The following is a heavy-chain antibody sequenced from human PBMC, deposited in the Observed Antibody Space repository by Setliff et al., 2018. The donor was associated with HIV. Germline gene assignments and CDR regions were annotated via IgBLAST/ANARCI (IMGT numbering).Heavy chain of an antibody. CDR1: GVSISSYY. J-gene: IGHJ4*02. Sequence: KPSETLSLTCTVSGVSISSYYWSWIRQPPGKGLEWIGYIYYSGSTNYNPSLKSRVTISVDTSKNQFSLKLSSVTAADTAVYYCARPSFGIGGGANFDSWGRGTLVTVSS. D-gene: IGHD3-3*01. CDR3: ARPSFGIGGGANFDS. CDR2: IYYSGST. V-gene: IGHV4-59*01.